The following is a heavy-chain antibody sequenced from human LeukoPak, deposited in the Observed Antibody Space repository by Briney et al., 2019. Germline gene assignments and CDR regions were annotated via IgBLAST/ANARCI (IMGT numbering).Heavy chain of an antibody. V-gene: IGHV3-48*01. CDR3: ARAYCSSTSCFG. J-gene: IGHJ4*02. D-gene: IGHD2-2*01. Sequence: GGSLRLSCAASGFTFSSYNMNWVRQAPGKGLEWVSSISYSSRARYYADSVRGRFTISRDNFKDSLYLQMDSLRAEDTAVYYCARAYCSSTSCFGWGQGTLVTVSS. CDR2: ISYSSRAR. CDR1: GFTFSSYN.